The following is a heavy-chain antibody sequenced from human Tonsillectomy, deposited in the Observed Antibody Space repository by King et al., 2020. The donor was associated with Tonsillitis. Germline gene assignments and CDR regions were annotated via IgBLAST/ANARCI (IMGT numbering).Heavy chain of an antibody. D-gene: IGHD2-8*01. V-gene: IGHV3-9*01. Sequence: QLVQSGGGLVQPGRSLRLSCAASGFTFDDYAMHWVRQAPGKGLEWVSGISWNSNNIDYADSVKGRFTISRDNAKNSLYLQMNSLRAEDTALYYCAKDKYMYLGQENWFAPWGQGTLVTVSS. CDR1: GFTFDDYA. CDR3: AKDKYMYLGQENWFAP. J-gene: IGHJ5*02. CDR2: ISWNSNNI.